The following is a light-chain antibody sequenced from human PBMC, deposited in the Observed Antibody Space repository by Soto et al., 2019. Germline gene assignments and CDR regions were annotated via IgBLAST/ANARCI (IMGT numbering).Light chain of an antibody. J-gene: IGKJ1*01. CDR1: QSITTW. V-gene: IGKV1-5*03. CDR2: KAT. CDR3: QQCNSYSRT. Sequence: DIQMTQSPSTLSATVGDRVTITCRASQSITTWLAWYQQKPGKAPKLLIYKATNLQSGVPSRFSGSGSGTEFTLTISSLQPDDFATYYCQQCNSYSRTFGQGTKV.